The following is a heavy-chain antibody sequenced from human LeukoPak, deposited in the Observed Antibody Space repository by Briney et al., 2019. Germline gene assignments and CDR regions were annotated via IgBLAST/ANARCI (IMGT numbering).Heavy chain of an antibody. J-gene: IGHJ6*03. D-gene: IGHD2-2*01. V-gene: IGHV3-7*01. CDR2: IKQDGSEK. Sequence: SGGSLRLPCAASGFTFSSYWMSWVRQAPGKGLEWVANIKQDGSEKYYVDSVKGRFTISRDNAKNSLYLQMNSLRAEDTAVYYCARGRYCSSTSCPGKYYYYMDVWGKGTTVTVSS. CDR1: GFTFSSYW. CDR3: ARGRYCSSTSCPGKYYYYMDV.